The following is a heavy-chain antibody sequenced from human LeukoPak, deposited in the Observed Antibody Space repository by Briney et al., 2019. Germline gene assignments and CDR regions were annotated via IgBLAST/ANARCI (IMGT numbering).Heavy chain of an antibody. CDR2: IIMDGSST. J-gene: IGHJ5*02. V-gene: IGHV3-74*01. CDR1: GFTFSSYW. CDR3: ARATRYCSGGSCYSNWFDP. Sequence: GGSLRLSCAASGFTFSSYWMHWVRQAPGKGLCWVSVIIMDGSSTSYADSVKGRFTISRDNAKNTLYLQMNSLRAEDTAVYYCARATRYCSGGSCYSNWFDPWGQGTLVTVSS. D-gene: IGHD2-15*01.